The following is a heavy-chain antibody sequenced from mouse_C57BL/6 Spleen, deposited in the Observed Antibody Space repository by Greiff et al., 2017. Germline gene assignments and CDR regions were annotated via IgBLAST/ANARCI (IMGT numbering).Heavy chain of an antibody. CDR2: INYDGSST. V-gene: IGHV5-16*01. Sequence: EVQLVESEGGLVQPGSSMKLSCTASGFTFSDYYMAWVRQVPEKGLEWVANINYDGSSTYYLDSLKSRFIISRDNAKNILYLQMSSLKSEDTATYYCARNRGYYSNYAGGAMDYWGQGTSVTVSS. CDR1: GFTFSDYY. D-gene: IGHD2-5*01. CDR3: ARNRGYYSNYAGGAMDY. J-gene: IGHJ4*01.